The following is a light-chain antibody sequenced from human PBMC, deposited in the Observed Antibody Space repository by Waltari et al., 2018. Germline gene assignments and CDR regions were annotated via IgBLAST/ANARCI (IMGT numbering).Light chain of an antibody. J-gene: IGKJ5*01. CDR2: DAS. CDR3: QQRSNWLP. Sequence: EIVLTQSPATLSLSPGERATLSCRASQGVSSYLAWYQQNPGQAPRLLIYDASNRATGIPARFSGSGPGTDFTLTISSLEPEDFAVYYCQQRSNWLPFGQGTRLEIK. V-gene: IGKV3D-11*01. CDR1: QGVSSY.